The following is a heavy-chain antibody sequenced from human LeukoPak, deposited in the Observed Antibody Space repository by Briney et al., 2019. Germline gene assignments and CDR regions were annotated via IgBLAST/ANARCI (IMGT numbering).Heavy chain of an antibody. J-gene: IGHJ4*02. CDR1: GYTFTSYG. V-gene: IGHV1-18*01. CDR2: ISAYNGNT. CDR3: ARDWGDYYDSSGYLDY. Sequence: ASVKVSCKASGYTFTSYGISWVRQAPGQGLEWMGWISAYNGNTNYAQKLQGRVTMTTDTSTSTAYMELRSLRSDDTAVYYCARDWGDYYDSSGYLDYWGQGTLVTVSS. D-gene: IGHD3-22*01.